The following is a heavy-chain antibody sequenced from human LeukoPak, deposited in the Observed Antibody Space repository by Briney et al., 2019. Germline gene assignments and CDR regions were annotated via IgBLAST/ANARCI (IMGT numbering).Heavy chain of an antibody. CDR3: VSREHGSY. Sequence: GGSLRLSCAASEFTFSSYSMNWVRQAPGKGLEWVSYITNSGNSKSYADSVKGRFTISRDNTKNSLYLQMNGLRAEDTAVYYWVSREHGSYLGQGTLVTGS. V-gene: IGHV3-48*01. CDR2: ITNSGNSK. J-gene: IGHJ4*02. D-gene: IGHD1/OR15-1a*01. CDR1: EFTFSSYS.